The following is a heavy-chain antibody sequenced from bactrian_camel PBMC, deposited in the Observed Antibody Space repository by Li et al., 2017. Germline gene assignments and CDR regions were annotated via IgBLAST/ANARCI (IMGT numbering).Heavy chain of an antibody. CDR2: IYRDGKNT. V-gene: IGHV3S6*01. CDR3: ARGPENLWECGY. Sequence: HVQLVESGGGSVQPGGSLSLSCAASEFTFSSYSLYWVRQAPGGGLEWVATIYRDGKNTYYADSVKGRFTISRDNAKNTLYLQMNSLKTEDTAVYYCARGPENLWECGYWGQGTQVTVS. J-gene: IGHJ4*01. CDR1: EFTFSSYS.